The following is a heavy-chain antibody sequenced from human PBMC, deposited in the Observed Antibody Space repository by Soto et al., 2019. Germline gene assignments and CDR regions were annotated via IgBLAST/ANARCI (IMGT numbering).Heavy chain of an antibody. J-gene: IGHJ4*02. CDR1: GVSITTNGYS. Sequence: PSETLSLTCAVSGVSITTNGYSWSWIRQPPGKGLEWLGYIYPSGTIFYNPSLNSRVTISADTSNNQFSLKLTSVTAADTAVYFCATYTAFAKYYFDYWGRGTLVTVSS. CDR3: ATYTAFAKYYFDY. D-gene: IGHD3-16*01. V-gene: IGHV4-30-2*01. CDR2: IYPSGTI.